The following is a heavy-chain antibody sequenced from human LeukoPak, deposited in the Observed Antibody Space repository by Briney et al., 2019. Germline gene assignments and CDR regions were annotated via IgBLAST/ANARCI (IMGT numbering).Heavy chain of an antibody. Sequence: GGSLRLSCAASGFTFSSYSMNWVRQAPGKGLEWVSSISSSSSYIYYADSVKGRFTISRDNAKNSLYLQMNSLRAEDTAVYYCARDQIMVRGRILPLSYYYYMDVWGKGTTVTVSS. J-gene: IGHJ6*03. D-gene: IGHD3-10*01. V-gene: IGHV3-21*01. CDR2: ISSSSSYI. CDR1: GFTFSSYS. CDR3: ARDQIMVRGRILPLSYYYYMDV.